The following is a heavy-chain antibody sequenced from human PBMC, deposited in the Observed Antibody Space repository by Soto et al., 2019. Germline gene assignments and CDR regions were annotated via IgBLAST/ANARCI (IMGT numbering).Heavy chain of an antibody. D-gene: IGHD2-2*01. CDR3: ARVASCSSTSCYPPSDYYYYGMDV. CDR1: GFTFSSYA. J-gene: IGHJ6*02. Sequence: GSLRLSCAASGFTFSSYAMHWVRQAPGKGLEWVAVISYDGSNKYYADSVKGRFTISRDNSKNTLYLQMNSLRAEDTAVYYCARVASCSSTSCYPPSDYYYYGMDVWGQGTTVTVSS. V-gene: IGHV3-30-3*01. CDR2: ISYDGSNK.